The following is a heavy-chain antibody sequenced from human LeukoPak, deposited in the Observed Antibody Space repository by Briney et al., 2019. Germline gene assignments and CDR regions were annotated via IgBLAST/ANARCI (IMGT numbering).Heavy chain of an antibody. D-gene: IGHD5-12*01. Sequence: PSETLSLTCTVSGGSFSSYYWSWIRQPPGKGLEWIGYIYYSGSTNYNPSLKSRVTISLHTSKNQFSLKLSSVSAADTAVYYCVRAVGPVGGYDSPWGQGTLVTVSS. V-gene: IGHV4-59*01. CDR1: GGSFSSYY. CDR3: VRAVGPVGGYDSP. J-gene: IGHJ5*02. CDR2: IYYSGST.